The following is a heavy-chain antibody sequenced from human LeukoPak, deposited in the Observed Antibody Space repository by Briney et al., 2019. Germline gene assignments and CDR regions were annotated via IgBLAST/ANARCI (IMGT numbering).Heavy chain of an antibody. CDR1: GFTFSSYA. V-gene: IGHV3-30*04. CDR3: ARGPLPVDTAMVTVDY. CDR2: ISYDGSNK. Sequence: GGSLRLSCAASGFTFSSYAIHWVRQAPGKGLEWVAVISYDGSNKYYADSVKGRFTISRDNSKNTLYLQMNSLRAEDTAVYYCARGPLPVDTAMVTVDYWGQGTLVTVSS. D-gene: IGHD5-18*01. J-gene: IGHJ4*02.